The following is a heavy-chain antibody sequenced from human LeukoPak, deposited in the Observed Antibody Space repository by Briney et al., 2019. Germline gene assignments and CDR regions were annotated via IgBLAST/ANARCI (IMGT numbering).Heavy chain of an antibody. CDR1: GFTVSSNY. D-gene: IGHD6-19*01. CDR3: ARGIAVAGGAFDI. Sequence: PGGSLRLSCAASGFTVSSNYMSWVRQAPGKGLEGVSVIYSGGSTYYADSVKGRFTISRDNSKNTLYLQMNSLRAEDTAVYYCARGIAVAGGAFDIWGQGTMVTVSS. J-gene: IGHJ3*02. V-gene: IGHV3-66*01. CDR2: IYSGGST.